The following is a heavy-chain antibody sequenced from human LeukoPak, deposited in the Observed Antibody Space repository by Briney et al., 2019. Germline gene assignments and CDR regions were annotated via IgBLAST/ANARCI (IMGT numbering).Heavy chain of an antibody. CDR1: GGSFSGYY. CDR3: AREAGADCSGGSCYRLYYFDY. V-gene: IGHV3-30-3*01. Sequence: LSLTCAVYGGSFSGYYWSWIRQPPGKGLEWVAVISYDGSNKYYADSVKGRFTISRDNSKNTLYLQMNSLRAEDTAVYYCAREAGADCSGGSCYRLYYFDYWGQGTLVTVSS. J-gene: IGHJ4*02. CDR2: ISYDGSNK. D-gene: IGHD2-15*01.